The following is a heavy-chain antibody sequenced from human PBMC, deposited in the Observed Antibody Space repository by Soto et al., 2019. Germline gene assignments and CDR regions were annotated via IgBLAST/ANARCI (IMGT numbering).Heavy chain of an antibody. V-gene: IGHV2-26*01. D-gene: IGHD3-22*01. CDR1: GFSLSNARMG. CDR2: LFSNDEK. Sequence: QVTLKESGPVLVKPTETLTLTCTVSGFSLSNARMGVCWIRQPPGKALEWLAHLFSNDEKSYTTSLKSRLTISQDTAKSQVVLTMTNMDPVDTATYYRATMMTRTWFDPWGQGTLVTVSS. CDR3: ATMMTRTWFDP. J-gene: IGHJ5*02.